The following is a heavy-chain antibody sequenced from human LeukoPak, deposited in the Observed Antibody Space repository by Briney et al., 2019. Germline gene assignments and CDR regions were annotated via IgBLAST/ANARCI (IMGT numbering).Heavy chain of an antibody. D-gene: IGHD3-22*01. CDR2: INPNSGGT. V-gene: IGHV1-2*02. CDR1: GYTFTDYY. J-gene: IGHJ5*02. CDR3: ARDRSLWGSHLLLLPNWFDP. Sequence: ASVKVSCKASGYTFTDYYMHWVRQAPGQGLEWMGWINPNSGGTNYAQKFQGRVTMTRDTSISTAYMELSRLRSDDTAVYYCARDRSLWGSHLLLLPNWFDPWGQGTLVTVSS.